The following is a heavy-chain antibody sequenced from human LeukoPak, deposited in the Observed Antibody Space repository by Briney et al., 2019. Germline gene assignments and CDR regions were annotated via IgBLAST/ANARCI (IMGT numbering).Heavy chain of an antibody. CDR2: FDPEDGET. V-gene: IGHV1-24*01. D-gene: IGHD3-10*01. CDR1: GYTLTELS. J-gene: IGHJ5*02. CDR3: ASLNYYGSGSYYNYWFDP. Sequence: ASVKVSCKVSGYTLTELSMHWVRQAPGKGLEWMGGFDPEDGETIYEQKFQGRVTMTEDTSTDTAYMELSSLRSEDTAVYYCASLNYYGSGSYYNYWFDPWGQGTLVTVSS.